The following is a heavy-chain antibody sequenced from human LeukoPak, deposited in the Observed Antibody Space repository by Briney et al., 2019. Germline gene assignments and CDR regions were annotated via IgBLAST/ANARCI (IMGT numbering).Heavy chain of an antibody. Sequence: GGSLRLSCAASGFTVSNNYMNWVRQAPGKGLEWVSLIYSGGDTHYAASVKGRFTISRDSSKNTLYLQMNSLRAEDTAVYYCARDPPAVRTNTYAWGQGTLVTVSS. CDR1: GFTVSNNY. CDR3: ARDPPAVRTNTYA. V-gene: IGHV3-66*01. D-gene: IGHD4/OR15-4a*01. CDR2: IYSGGDT. J-gene: IGHJ5*02.